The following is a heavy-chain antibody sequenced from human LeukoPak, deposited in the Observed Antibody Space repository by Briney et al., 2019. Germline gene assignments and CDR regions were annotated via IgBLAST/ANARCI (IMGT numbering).Heavy chain of an antibody. CDR2: VIPIFGTA. Sequence: SVKVSCKASGGTFSSYAISWVRQAPGQGLEWMGGVIPIFGTANYAQKFQGRVTITADESTSTAYMELSSLRSEDTAVYYCARARDIVVVPTAPKTYYYYMDVWGKGTTVTVSS. CDR1: GGTFSSYA. J-gene: IGHJ6*03. V-gene: IGHV1-69*01. D-gene: IGHD2-2*01. CDR3: ARARDIVVVPTAPKTYYYYMDV.